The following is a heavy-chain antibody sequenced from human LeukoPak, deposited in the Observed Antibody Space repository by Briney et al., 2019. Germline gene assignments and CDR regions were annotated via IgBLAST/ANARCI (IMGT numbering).Heavy chain of an antibody. V-gene: IGHV3-74*01. J-gene: IGHJ4*02. Sequence: QTGGSLRLSCAASGFTFSSYWMNWVRQAPGKGLVWVSRIASDGSSTTYADSVKGRFSISRDNAKDTLYLQMNSLRVEDTAVYYCAKGSYYDSSGYYYFDSWGQGTLVTVSS. D-gene: IGHD3-22*01. CDR3: AKGSYYDSSGYYYFDS. CDR1: GFTFSSYW. CDR2: IASDGSST.